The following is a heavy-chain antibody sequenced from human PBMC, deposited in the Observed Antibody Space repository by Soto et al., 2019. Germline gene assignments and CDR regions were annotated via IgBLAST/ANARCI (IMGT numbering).Heavy chain of an antibody. V-gene: IGHV3-23*01. D-gene: IGHD3-10*01. Sequence: EVQLLESGGGLVQPGGSLRLSCAASGFTFSSYAMSWVRQAPGKGLEWVSAISGSGGSTYYAESVKGRFPISRDNSKNKLYLQMIRLRAEDTAVDYCAKDALYDFGAHRATGQNGDWGQGSLVTVAS. CDR1: GFTFSSYA. CDR2: ISGSGGST. J-gene: IGHJ4*02. CDR3: AKDALYDFGAHRATGQNGD.